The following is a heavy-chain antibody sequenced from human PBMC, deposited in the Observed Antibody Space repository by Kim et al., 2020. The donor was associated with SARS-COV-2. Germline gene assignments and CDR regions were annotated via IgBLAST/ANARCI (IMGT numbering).Heavy chain of an antibody. D-gene: IGHD3-10*02. CDR1: GGSFSGYF. V-gene: IGHV4-34*01. CDR3: ARAGEVPSMFYFYY. J-gene: IGHJ4*02. CDR2: VNYSGST. Sequence: SETLSLTCAVSGGSFSGYFWTWIRQSPGKGLEWIGEVNYSGSTNYNPSLKSRITTSVDTVRKRISLTLTSVTPADTAVYYCARAGEVPSMFYFYYWDQGVLVTVSS.